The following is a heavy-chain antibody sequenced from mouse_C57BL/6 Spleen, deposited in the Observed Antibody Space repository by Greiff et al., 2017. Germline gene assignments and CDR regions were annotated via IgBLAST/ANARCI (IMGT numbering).Heavy chain of an antibody. CDR2: INPNNGGT. CDR1: GYTFTDYY. J-gene: IGHJ4*01. CDR3: ARDRASSGTDYYAMDY. V-gene: IGHV1-26*01. Sequence: EVQLQQSGPELVKPGASVKISCKASGYTFTDYYMNWVKQSHGKSLEWIGDINPNNGGTSYNQKFKGKATLTVDKSSSTAYMELRSLTSEDSAVYYCARDRASSGTDYYAMDYWGQGTSVTVSS. D-gene: IGHD3-2*02.